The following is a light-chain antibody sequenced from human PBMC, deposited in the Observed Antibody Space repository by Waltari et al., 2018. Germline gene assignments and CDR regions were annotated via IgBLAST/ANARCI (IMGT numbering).Light chain of an antibody. J-gene: IGLJ2*01. CDR3: QAWDSSTAVV. V-gene: IGLV3-1*01. Sequence: SYELTQPPSVSVSPGPTASITCSGGKLGDNYAGWYQQKPGQSPVLVIYQDSNRPSGIPERFSGSNSGNTATLTISGTQAMDEADYYCQAWDSSTAVVFGGGTKLTVL. CDR2: QDS. CDR1: KLGDNY.